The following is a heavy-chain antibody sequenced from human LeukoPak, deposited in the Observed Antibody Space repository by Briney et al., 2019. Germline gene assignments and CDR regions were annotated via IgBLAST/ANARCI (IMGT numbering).Heavy chain of an antibody. CDR1: GFAFSSYW. CDR3: ARDLRVGRPFEY. Sequence: GGSLRLSCAASGFAFSSYWMHWVRQAPGEGLVWVSRITSDGSSTSYADSVKGRFTISRDNAKNKLYLQMKSLRAEDTAVNYCARDLRVGRPFEYWGQGTLVTVSS. V-gene: IGHV3-74*01. D-gene: IGHD1-26*01. J-gene: IGHJ4*02. CDR2: ITSDGSST.